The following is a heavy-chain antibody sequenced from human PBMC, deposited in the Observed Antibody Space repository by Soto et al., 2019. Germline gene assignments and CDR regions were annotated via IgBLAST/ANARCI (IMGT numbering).Heavy chain of an antibody. Sequence: PGRSLRLSCVDSDFTFSTYSMNWVRQAPGKGLEWVAYISATSNHIYYADSLKGRFTISRDNAKSSLYLHMNSLRAEDTAVYFCARDSITIFGGGMDVWGQGTTVTSP. CDR1: DFTFSTYS. CDR2: ISATSNHI. J-gene: IGHJ6*02. D-gene: IGHD3-3*01. CDR3: ARDSITIFGGGMDV. V-gene: IGHV3-21*01.